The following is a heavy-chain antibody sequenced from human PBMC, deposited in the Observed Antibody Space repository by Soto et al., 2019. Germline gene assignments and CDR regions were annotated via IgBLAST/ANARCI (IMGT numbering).Heavy chain of an antibody. J-gene: IGHJ3*02. V-gene: IGHV4-4*02. CDR1: GGSIRSSSW. CDR2: IYHAGSP. D-gene: IGHD2-21*01. CDR3: ARASSFRGDFDI. Sequence: QVQLQESGPGLVKASGTLSLTCVVSGGSIRSSSWWTWLRQSLGKGLEWIGEIYHAGSPNYNPSFQSRVTTSAGNSKNSFSLMMTSVTAADTAKYYCARASSFRGDFDIWGQGTAVPVSS.